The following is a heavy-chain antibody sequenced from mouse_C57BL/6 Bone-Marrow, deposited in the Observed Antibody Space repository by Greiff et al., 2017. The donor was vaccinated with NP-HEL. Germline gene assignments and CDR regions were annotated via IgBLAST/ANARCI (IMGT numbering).Heavy chain of an antibody. CDR2: INPGSGGT. V-gene: IGHV1-54*01. D-gene: IGHD4-1*01. CDR1: GYAFTNYL. Sequence: QVQLQQSGAELVRPGTSVKVSCKASGYAFTNYLIEWVKQRPGQGLEWIGVINPGSGGTNYNEKFKGKATLTADKSSSTAYLQLSSLTSEDSAVYCCARRPAGTYYFDYWGQGTTLTVSS. J-gene: IGHJ2*01. CDR3: ARRPAGTYYFDY.